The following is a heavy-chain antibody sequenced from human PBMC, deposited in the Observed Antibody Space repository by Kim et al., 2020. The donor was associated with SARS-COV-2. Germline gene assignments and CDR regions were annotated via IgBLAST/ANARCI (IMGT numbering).Heavy chain of an antibody. J-gene: IGHJ5*02. V-gene: IGHV3-11*05. CDR2: ISSSGSYI. D-gene: IGHD6-13*01. Sequence: GGSLILSCAASGFTFSDYYMTLIRQAPGKGLEWLSYISSSGSYIVYAESVKGRFSISRDNAKKSLYLQMNSLRAEDTAVYYCARVSSGSSSWYWFDAWGQGTLVTVSS. CDR1: GFTFSDYY. CDR3: ARVSSGSSSWYWFDA.